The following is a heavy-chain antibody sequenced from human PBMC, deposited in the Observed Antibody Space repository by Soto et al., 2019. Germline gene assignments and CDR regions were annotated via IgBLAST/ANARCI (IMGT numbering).Heavy chain of an antibody. CDR2: ISYDGSNK. CDR1: GFTFSSYG. D-gene: IGHD1-26*01. J-gene: IGHJ5*02. Sequence: GGSLRLSCAASGFTFSSYGMHWVRQAPGKGLEWVAVISYDGSNKYYADSVKGRFTISRDNSKNTLYLQMNSLRAEDTAVYYCAKGQWELMNWFDPWGQGTLVTVSS. CDR3: AKGQWELMNWFDP. V-gene: IGHV3-30*18.